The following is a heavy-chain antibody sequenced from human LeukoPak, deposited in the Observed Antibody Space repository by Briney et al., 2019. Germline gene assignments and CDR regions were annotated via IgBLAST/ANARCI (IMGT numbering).Heavy chain of an antibody. CDR1: GGSISSGSYY. D-gene: IGHD2-21*01. Sequence: SETLSLTCTVSGGSISSGSYYWSWIRQPAGKGLEWIGRIYTSGSTNYNPSLKSRVTISVDTSKNQFSLKLSSVTAADTAVYYCARALHIVVGRPNEAAFDIWGQGTMVTVSS. J-gene: IGHJ3*02. V-gene: IGHV4-61*02. CDR2: IYTSGST. CDR3: ARALHIVVGRPNEAAFDI.